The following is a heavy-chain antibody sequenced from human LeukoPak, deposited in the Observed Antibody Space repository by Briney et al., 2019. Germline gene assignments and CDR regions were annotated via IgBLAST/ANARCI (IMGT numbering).Heavy chain of an antibody. CDR3: AKDEARFLEWLLYYFDY. CDR1: GFTFSSYS. CDR2: IRYDGSNK. J-gene: IGHJ4*02. D-gene: IGHD3-3*01. V-gene: IGHV3-30*02. Sequence: GGSLRLSCAASGFTFSSYSMNWVRQAPGKGLEWVAFIRYDGSNKYYADSVKGRFTISRDNSKNTLYLQMNSLRAEDTAVYYRAKDEARFLEWLLYYFDYWGQGTLVTVSS.